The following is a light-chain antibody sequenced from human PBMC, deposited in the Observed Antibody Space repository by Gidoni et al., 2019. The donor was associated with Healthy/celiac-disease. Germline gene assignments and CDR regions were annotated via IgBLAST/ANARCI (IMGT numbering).Light chain of an antibody. V-gene: IGKV3-11*01. J-gene: IGKJ1*01. CDR3: QQSSNWPPWT. CDR2: DAS. CDR1: QSVSSY. Sequence: ELVLTQSPATLSLSPGDRATLSCRASQSVSSYLAWYQQKPGQAPRLLINDASNRATGIPARFSGSGSGTDFTLTISSLEPEDFAVYYCQQSSNWPPWTFGQGTKVEIK.